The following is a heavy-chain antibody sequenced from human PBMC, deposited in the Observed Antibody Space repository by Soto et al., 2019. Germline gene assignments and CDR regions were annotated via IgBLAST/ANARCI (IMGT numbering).Heavy chain of an antibody. J-gene: IGHJ6*02. Sequence: EVQLVESGGGLVNPGGSLRLSCAASGFTFSSYDMHWVRQATGKGLEWVSEIGTAGDTYYPDSVKGRFTISRENAKNSVYLQMNSLRAEDTAVYYCARAGGGAPDVVEAPTLMHYYYDMDVWGQGTTVTVSS. D-gene: IGHD2-2*01. CDR2: IGTAGDT. V-gene: IGHV3-13*01. CDR3: ARAGGGAPDVVEAPTLMHYYYDMDV. CDR1: GFTFSSYD.